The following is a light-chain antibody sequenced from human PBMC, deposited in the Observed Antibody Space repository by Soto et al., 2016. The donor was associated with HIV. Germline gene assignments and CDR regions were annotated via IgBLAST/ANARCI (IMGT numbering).Light chain of an antibody. Sequence: DIQMTQSPSTLSASVRDRVTITCRASQSISNWLAWYQQKPGKAPKLLIYRASSLESGVPSRFSGSRSGTEFTLTISSLQPDDFATYYCQQYNSYKWTFGQGTKVEIK. CDR3: QQYNSYKWT. CDR1: QSISNW. J-gene: IGKJ1*01. V-gene: IGKV1-5*03. CDR2: RAS.